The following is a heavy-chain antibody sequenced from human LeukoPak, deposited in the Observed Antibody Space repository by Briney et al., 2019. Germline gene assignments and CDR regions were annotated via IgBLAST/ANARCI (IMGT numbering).Heavy chain of an antibody. J-gene: IGHJ6*02. CDR1: GFTFSDYY. Sequence: PGGSLRLSCAASGFTFSDYYMSWIRQAPGKGLEWIGYIYYSGSTNYNPSLKSRVTISVDTSKNQFSLKLSSVTAADTAVYYCAGDYYYYGMDVWGQGTTVTVSS. V-gene: IGHV4-59*08. CDR2: IYYSGST. CDR3: AGDYYYYGMDV.